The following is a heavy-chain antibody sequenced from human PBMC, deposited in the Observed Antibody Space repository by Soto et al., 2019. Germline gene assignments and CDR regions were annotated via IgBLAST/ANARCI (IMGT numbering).Heavy chain of an antibody. D-gene: IGHD6-19*01. V-gene: IGHV3-30-3*01. J-gene: IGHJ4*02. CDR2: ISYDGSNK. Sequence: QVQLVESGGGVVQPGRSLRLSCAASGFTFSSYAMHWVRQAPGKGLEWVAVISYDGSNKYYADSVKGRFTISRDNSKHTMYLQMNRLRAEDTAVYYGARDSIAVAGTIYYGGQGTLVTVSS. CDR3: ARDSIAVAGTIYY. CDR1: GFTFSSYA.